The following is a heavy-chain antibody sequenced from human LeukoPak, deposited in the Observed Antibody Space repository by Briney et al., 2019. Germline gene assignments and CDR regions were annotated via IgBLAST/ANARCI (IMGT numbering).Heavy chain of an antibody. Sequence: PGGSLRLSCVTSGLNSRKYWMSWVRQAPGKGLEWVANINQDGSEKYFVDSVKGRFTISRDNAENSLYLQMSSLGAEDTAVYYCATHEILTGYPYFDYWGQGTLVTVSS. D-gene: IGHD3-9*01. CDR2: INQDGSEK. CDR1: GLNSRKYW. V-gene: IGHV3-7*01. CDR3: ATHEILTGYPYFDY. J-gene: IGHJ4*02.